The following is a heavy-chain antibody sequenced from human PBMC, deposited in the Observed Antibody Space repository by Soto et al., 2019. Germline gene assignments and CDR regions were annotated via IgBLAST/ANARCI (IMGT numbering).Heavy chain of an antibody. Sequence: GSLRLSCEASGFSFSISAMNWVRQAPGKGLKWISVISGSGGATYFADSVKGRFTISRVNSKNTLYLQMNSLRAEDTAVYYCARDEKYDGYSSGWYNYYYGMDVWGQGTTVTVSS. CDR1: GFSFSISA. CDR2: ISGSGGAT. D-gene: IGHD6-19*01. CDR3: ARDEKYDGYSSGWYNYYYGMDV. V-gene: IGHV3-23*01. J-gene: IGHJ6*02.